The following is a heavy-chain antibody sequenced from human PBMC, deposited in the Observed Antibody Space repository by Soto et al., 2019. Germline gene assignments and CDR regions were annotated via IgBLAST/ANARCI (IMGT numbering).Heavy chain of an antibody. J-gene: IGHJ6*02. CDR1: GGSFSGYY. Sequence: QVQLQQWGAGLLKPSETLSLTCAVYGGSFSGYYWSWIRQPPGKGLECIGEINHSGSTNYNPSLKSRVTISVDTSKHQFSLKLSSVTAADTAVYYCARDHHLYYYYYGMDVWGQGTTVTVSS. CDR3: ARDHHLYYYYYGMDV. V-gene: IGHV4-34*01. CDR2: INHSGST.